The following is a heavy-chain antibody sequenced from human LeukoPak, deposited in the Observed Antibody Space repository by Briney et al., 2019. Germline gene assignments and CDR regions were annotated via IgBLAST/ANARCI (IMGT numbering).Heavy chain of an antibody. CDR3: VTLLSNAAFDY. D-gene: IGHD6-25*01. Sequence: VASVKVSCKASGYTFTGYFMHWVRQAPGQGLEWMGWINPNSGNTKYAQNFQGRVTMTRDTSISTACMELTRLRSDDTAVYYCVTLLSNAAFDYWGQGTLVAVSS. J-gene: IGHJ4*02. V-gene: IGHV1-2*02. CDR1: GYTFTGYF. CDR2: INPNSGNT.